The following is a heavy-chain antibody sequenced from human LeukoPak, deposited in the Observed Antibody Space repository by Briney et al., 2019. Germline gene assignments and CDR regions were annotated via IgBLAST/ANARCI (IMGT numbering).Heavy chain of an antibody. D-gene: IGHD3-3*01. CDR2: INPSGGST. J-gene: IGHJ6*03. V-gene: IGHV1-46*01. CDR3: ARDRDSDFSYYYYMDV. CDR1: GYTFTSYY. Sequence: ASVKVSCNASGYTFTSYYMHWVRQAPGQGLEWMGIINPSGGSTSYAQKFQGRVTMTRDTSTSTVYMELSSLRSEGTAVYYCARDRDSDFSYYYYMDVWGKGTTVTVSS.